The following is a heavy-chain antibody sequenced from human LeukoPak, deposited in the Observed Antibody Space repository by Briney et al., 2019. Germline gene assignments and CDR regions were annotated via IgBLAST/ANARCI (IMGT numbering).Heavy chain of an antibody. CDR1: GGSISSYY. D-gene: IGHD2-15*01. V-gene: IGHV4-59*01. CDR3: AKLKGMRRGFYYYMDV. CDR2: IYYSGST. J-gene: IGHJ6*03. Sequence: SETLSLTCTVSGGSISSYYWSWLRQPPGKGLEWIGYIYYSGSTNYNSSLKSRVTISVDTSKNQFSLKLSSVTAADTAVYYCAKLKGMRRGFYYYMDVWGKGTTVTVSS.